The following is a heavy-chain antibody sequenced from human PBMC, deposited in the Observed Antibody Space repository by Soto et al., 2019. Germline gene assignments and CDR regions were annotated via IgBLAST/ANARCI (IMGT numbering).Heavy chain of an antibody. CDR2: ISSSGSTR. J-gene: IGHJ4*02. V-gene: IGHV3-48*03. D-gene: IGHD3-9*01. CDR1: GSIFSSDE. Sequence: GGSLRLSCAASGSIFSSDEMAWVRQAPGKGLEWVSYISSSGSTRYYADSVKGRFTISRDNAKNSLYLQMNSLRAEDTAIYYCARDWVVAGYYLDSWGQGTLVTVSS. CDR3: ARDWVVAGYYLDS.